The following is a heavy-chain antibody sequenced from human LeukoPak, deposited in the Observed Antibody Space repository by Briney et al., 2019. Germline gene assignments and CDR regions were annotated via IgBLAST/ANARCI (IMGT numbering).Heavy chain of an antibody. CDR2: INHSGST. J-gene: IGHJ5*02. V-gene: IGHV4-34*01. D-gene: IGHD6-13*01. CDR1: GGSFNGYY. CDR3: ARGAIAAAGTEWFDP. Sequence: SETLSHTCAVYGGSFNGYYWSWIRQPPGKGLEWIGEINHSGSTNYNPSLKSRVTISVDTSKNQFSLKLSSVTAADTAVYYCARGAIAAAGTEWFDPWGQGTLVTVSS.